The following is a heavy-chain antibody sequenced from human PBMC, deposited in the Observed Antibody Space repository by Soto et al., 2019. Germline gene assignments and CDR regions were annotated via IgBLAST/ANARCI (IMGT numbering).Heavy chain of an antibody. V-gene: IGHV1-18*01. CDR1: GYIFISYG. CDR3: ARDLDTGSSSPCY. Sequence: QVQLVQSGAEVKKPGASVKVSCKASGYIFISYGFSWVRQAPGQGLEWMGWISAYNGNTHDAQKLQGRVTMTTDTSTSTAYKELRSLRSDDTAMYYCARDLDTGSSSPCYWGQGTLVTVSS. CDR2: ISAYNGNT. J-gene: IGHJ4*02. D-gene: IGHD6-6*01.